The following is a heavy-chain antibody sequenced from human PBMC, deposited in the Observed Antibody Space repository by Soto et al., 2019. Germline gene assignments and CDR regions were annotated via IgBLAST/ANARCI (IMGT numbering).Heavy chain of an antibody. J-gene: IGHJ5*02. D-gene: IGHD6-13*01. CDR1: EVTIRRYT. Sequence: GGPRLHSCPASEVTIRRYTMNWVRQGPGKGLEWISYISSSSNTIYYADSVKGRFSISRDNAENSLYLQMNSLRDEDTAVYFCVRGVITPAGPNWFDPWGQGNLVTVSS. CDR2: ISSSSNTI. CDR3: VRGVITPAGPNWFDP. V-gene: IGHV3-48*02.